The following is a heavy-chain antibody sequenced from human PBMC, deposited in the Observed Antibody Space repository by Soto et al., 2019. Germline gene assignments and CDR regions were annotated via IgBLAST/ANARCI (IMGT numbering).Heavy chain of an antibody. Sequence: QVQLVESGGGVVQPGRSLRLSCAASGFTFSSYGMHWVRQAPGKGLEWVAVISYDGSNKYYADSVKGRFTISRDNSKNTLYLQLNSLIAEDTAVYYCAKDLTVMATYGMDVCAHGTTVTVSS. D-gene: IGHD4-4*01. V-gene: IGHV3-30*18. CDR3: AKDLTVMATYGMDV. J-gene: IGHJ6*02. CDR2: ISYDGSNK. CDR1: GFTFSSYG.